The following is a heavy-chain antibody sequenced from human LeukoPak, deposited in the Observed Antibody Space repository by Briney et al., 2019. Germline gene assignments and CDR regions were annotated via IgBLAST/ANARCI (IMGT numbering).Heavy chain of an antibody. J-gene: IGHJ4*02. D-gene: IGHD6-19*01. V-gene: IGHV3-23*01. CDR1: AFTFSSSA. Sequence: PGGSLRLSCATSAFTFSSSAMSWVRQAPGKGLEWVSAISSDGGNTYYADSVKGRFTISRDNSRNTLYLQMNSLRAEDTAVYYCARGAARYGSGWYYDFWGQGTLVTVSS. CDR3: ARGAARYGSGWYYDF. CDR2: ISSDGGNT.